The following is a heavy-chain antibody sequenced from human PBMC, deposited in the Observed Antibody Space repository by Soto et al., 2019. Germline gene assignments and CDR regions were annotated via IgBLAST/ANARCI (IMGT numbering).Heavy chain of an antibody. Sequence: PGGSLRLSCAASGFTFSSYAMHWVRQAPGKGLEWVAVISYDGSNKYYADSVKGRFTISRDNSKNTLYLQMNSLRAEDTAVYYCARDPKPSYDSSGYWGFDYWGQGTLVTVS. J-gene: IGHJ4*02. CDR2: ISYDGSNK. D-gene: IGHD3-22*01. CDR3: ARDPKPSYDSSGYWGFDY. V-gene: IGHV3-30-3*01. CDR1: GFTFSSYA.